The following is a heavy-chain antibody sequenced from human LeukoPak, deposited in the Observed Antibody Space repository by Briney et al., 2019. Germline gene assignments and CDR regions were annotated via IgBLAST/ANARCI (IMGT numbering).Heavy chain of an antibody. CDR1: GGALSGHY. V-gene: IGHV4-59*11. CDR2: VSYTGRT. D-gene: IGHD3-22*01. J-gene: IGHJ3*01. CDR3: ARLLDNDISGDPDTFDV. Sequence: SETLSLTCTVSGGALSGHYWSWIRQPPGKRLEWIGYVSYTGRTKYNPSLQSRVTISIDTSKSQFSPKLHRVTSAATDVYSCARLLDNDISGDPDTFDVWGPGITVIASS.